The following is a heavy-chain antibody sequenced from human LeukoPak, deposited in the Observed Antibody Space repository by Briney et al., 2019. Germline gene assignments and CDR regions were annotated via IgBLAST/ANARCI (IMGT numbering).Heavy chain of an antibody. D-gene: IGHD6-19*01. Sequence: PSETLSLTCAVSGGSISSGGYSWSWIRQPPGKGLEWIGYIYHSGRTYYNPSLKSRVTISVDRSKNQFSLKLSSVTAADTAVYYCARQSIAVENWFDPWGQGTLVTVSS. J-gene: IGHJ5*02. CDR1: GGSISSGGYS. CDR2: IYHSGRT. CDR3: ARQSIAVENWFDP. V-gene: IGHV4-30-2*01.